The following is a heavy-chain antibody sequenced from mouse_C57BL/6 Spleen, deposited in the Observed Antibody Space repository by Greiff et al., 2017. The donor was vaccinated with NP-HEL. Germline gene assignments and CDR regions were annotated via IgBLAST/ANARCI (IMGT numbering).Heavy chain of an antibody. D-gene: IGHD2-3*01. Sequence: VQLQQSGPELVKPGASVKISCKASGYAFSSSWMNWVKQRPGKGLEWIGRIYPGDGDTNYNGKFKGKATLTADKSSSTAYMQLSSLTSEDSAVYFCARGEDGYRYDYWGQGTTLTVSS. CDR2: IYPGDGDT. CDR3: ARGEDGYRYDY. V-gene: IGHV1-82*01. J-gene: IGHJ2*01. CDR1: GYAFSSSW.